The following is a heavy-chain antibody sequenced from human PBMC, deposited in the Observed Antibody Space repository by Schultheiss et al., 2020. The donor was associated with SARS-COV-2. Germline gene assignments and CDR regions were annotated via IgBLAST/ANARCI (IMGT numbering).Heavy chain of an antibody. D-gene: IGHD3-3*01. CDR2: IYYSGST. Sequence: SETLSLTCTVSGGSISSSSYYWGWIRQPPGKGLEWIGSIYYSGSTNYNPSLKSRVTISVDTSKNQFSLKLSSVTAADTAVYYCARGVTIFGVVIMTRFDPWGQGTLVTVSS. CDR1: GGSISSSSYY. V-gene: IGHV4-39*07. J-gene: IGHJ5*02. CDR3: ARGVTIFGVVIMTRFDP.